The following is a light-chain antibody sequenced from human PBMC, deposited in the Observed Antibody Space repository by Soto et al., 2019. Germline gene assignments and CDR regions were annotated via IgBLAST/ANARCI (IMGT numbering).Light chain of an antibody. CDR1: SSNIGAGYD. Sequence: QSVLTQPRSVSGAPGQRVTISCTRSSSNIGAGYDVHWYQQLPGTAPKLLIYGNSNRPSGVPDRFSGSKSGTSASLAITGLQAEDEADYYCQSSDSSLSIYYVFGTGTKVTVL. CDR3: QSSDSSLSIYYV. J-gene: IGLJ1*01. CDR2: GNS. V-gene: IGLV1-40*01.